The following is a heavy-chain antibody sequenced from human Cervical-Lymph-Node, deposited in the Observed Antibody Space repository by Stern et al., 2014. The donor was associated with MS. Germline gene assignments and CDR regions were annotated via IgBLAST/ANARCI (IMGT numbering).Heavy chain of an antibody. CDR2: IYWDHDK. CDR1: GFSLSQLGVG. V-gene: IGHV2-5*02. CDR3: AHPLIALGRGVPFDF. D-gene: IGHD3-10*01. Sequence: QITLKESGPTLVKPTQTLTLTCTFSGFSLSQLGVGVGWIRQPPGKALEWLALIYWDHDKRYSPSLQSRLNINKDITKKQVVLTIINMDPVDTATYYCAHPLIALGRGVPFDFWGQGALVTVSS. J-gene: IGHJ4*02.